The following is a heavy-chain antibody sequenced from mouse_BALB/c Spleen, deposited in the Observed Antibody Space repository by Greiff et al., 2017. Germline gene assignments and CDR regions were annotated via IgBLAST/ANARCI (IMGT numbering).Heavy chain of an antibody. J-gene: IGHJ2*01. CDR2: IDPSDSET. CDR1: GYSFTSYW. Sequence: VQLQQSGPQLVRPGASVKISCKASGYSFTSYWMHWVKQRPGQGLEWIGMIDPSDSETRLNQKFKDKATLTVDKSSSTAYMQLSSPTSEDSAVYYWAKIYDDYDVDYWGQGTTLTVSS. V-gene: IGHV1-74*01. CDR3: AKIYDDYDVDY. D-gene: IGHD2-4*01.